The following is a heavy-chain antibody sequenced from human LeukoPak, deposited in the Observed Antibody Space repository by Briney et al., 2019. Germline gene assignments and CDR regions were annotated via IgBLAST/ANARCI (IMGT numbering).Heavy chain of an antibody. D-gene: IGHD5-24*01. CDR3: ARGYRDGYNYFHY. CDR1: GFTFSSYS. Sequence: GGSLRLSCAASGFTFSSYSLNWVRQAPGKGLEWVSFISSGSSTIYYADSVKGRFTISRDNAKNSLYLQMNSLRDEDTAVYYCARGYRDGYNYFHYWGQGTLVTVSS. J-gene: IGHJ4*02. V-gene: IGHV3-48*02. CDR2: ISSGSSTI.